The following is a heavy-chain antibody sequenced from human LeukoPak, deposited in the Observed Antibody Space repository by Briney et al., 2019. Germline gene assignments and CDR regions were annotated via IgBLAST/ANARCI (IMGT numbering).Heavy chain of an antibody. Sequence: SETLSLTCTVSGGSISSYYWSWLRQPPGKGLEWIGYIYYSGSTNYNPSHKSRVTISVDTSKNQFSLKLSSVTAAETAVYYCANHQRGNAYWGQGTLVTVSS. J-gene: IGHJ4*02. CDR1: GGSISSYY. CDR3: ANHQRGNAY. CDR2: IYYSGST. V-gene: IGHV4-59*01. D-gene: IGHD2-2*01.